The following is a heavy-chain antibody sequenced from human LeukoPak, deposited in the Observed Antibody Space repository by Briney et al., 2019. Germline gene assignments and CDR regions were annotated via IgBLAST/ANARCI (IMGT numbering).Heavy chain of an antibody. Sequence: GGSLRLSCAVSGFTFSGFWMSWSRQAPGKGLEWVASINSDGSEGYYADVVKGRFTISRDNAKNSLYLQINSLRAEDTAVYYCARSSYSSSSSVWGQGTMVTVSS. V-gene: IGHV3-7*03. D-gene: IGHD6-6*01. CDR2: INSDGSEG. CDR3: ARSSYSSSSSV. CDR1: GFTFSGFW. J-gene: IGHJ3*01.